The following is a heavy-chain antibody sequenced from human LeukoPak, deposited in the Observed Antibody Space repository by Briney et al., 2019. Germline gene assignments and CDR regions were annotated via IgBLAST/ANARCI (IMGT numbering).Heavy chain of an antibody. J-gene: IGHJ4*02. Sequence: GGSLRLSCAASGFTFSSYVMHWVRQAPGKGLEWVAIISYDGSNEYYADSVKGRFTISRDNSKNTLYLQMNSLRAADTAVYYCARDKGTSYLSFDYWGQGTLVTVSS. CDR2: ISYDGSNE. CDR3: ARDKGTSYLSFDY. D-gene: IGHD6-6*01. CDR1: GFTFSSYV. V-gene: IGHV3-30*04.